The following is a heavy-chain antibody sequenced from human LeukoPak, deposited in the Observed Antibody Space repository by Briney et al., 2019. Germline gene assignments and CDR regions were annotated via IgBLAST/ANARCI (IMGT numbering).Heavy chain of an antibody. CDR3: ARGVLRPNWFDP. J-gene: IGHJ5*02. V-gene: IGHV4-39*01. D-gene: IGHD3-3*01. Sequence: PSETLSLTCTVSGGSISSYYWSWIRQPPGKGLEWIGSIYYSGGTYYNPSLKSRVTISVDTSKNQFSLKLSSVTATDTAVYYCARGVLRPNWFDPWGQGTLVTVSS. CDR2: IYYSGGT. CDR1: GGSISSYY.